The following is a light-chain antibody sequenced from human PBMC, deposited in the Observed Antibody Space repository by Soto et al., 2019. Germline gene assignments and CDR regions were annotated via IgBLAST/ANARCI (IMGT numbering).Light chain of an antibody. J-gene: IGKJ5*01. V-gene: IGKV3-20*01. CDR2: DAS. CDR1: QYVSSY. Sequence: EIVLTQSPATLSLSPGERATLSCRASQYVSSYLLWYQQKPGQAPRLLIFDASSRASGIPARFSGSGSGTDFSLTISRLEPEDFAVYHCQQYASSPRTFGQGTRLEIK. CDR3: QQYASSPRT.